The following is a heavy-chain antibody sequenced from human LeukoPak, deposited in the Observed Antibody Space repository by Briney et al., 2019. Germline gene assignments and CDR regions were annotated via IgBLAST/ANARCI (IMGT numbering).Heavy chain of an antibody. CDR1: GGSITSSSYY. CDR3: ARLGPVYSVDY. V-gene: IGHV4-39*01. J-gene: IGHJ4*02. CDR2: VYYSGST. D-gene: IGHD2-15*01. Sequence: SETLSLTCTVSGGSITSSSYYWGWIRQPPGKGLEWIGTVYYSGSTYYNPSLKSRVTISVDTSKNEFSLKLSSVTAADTAVYYSARLGPVYSVDYWGQGTLVTVSS.